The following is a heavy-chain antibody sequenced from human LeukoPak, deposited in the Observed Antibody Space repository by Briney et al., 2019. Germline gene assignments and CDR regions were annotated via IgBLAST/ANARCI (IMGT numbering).Heavy chain of an antibody. CDR3: ARDNGYSDGPVDY. CDR2: ISDNGAST. J-gene: IGHJ4*02. Sequence: PAGTLSLSCAAYGFSFRSFSMNWVRQAPGKGLEYISAISDNGASTYYAKSVKGGFTTSRDNSQNTLWLQMCRLRAEDMAVYYCARDNGYSDGPVDYWGQGTLVTVSS. D-gene: IGHD5-18*01. V-gene: IGHV3-64*01. CDR1: GFSFRSFS.